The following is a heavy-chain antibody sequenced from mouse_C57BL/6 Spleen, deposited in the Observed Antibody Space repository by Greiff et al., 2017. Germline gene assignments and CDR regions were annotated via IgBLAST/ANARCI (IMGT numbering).Heavy chain of an antibody. D-gene: IGHD2-4*01. V-gene: IGHV1-18*01. J-gene: IGHJ1*03. CDR3: ARWGYDYDWDWYFDV. Sequence: VQLQQSGPELVKPGASVKLPCKASGYTFTDYNMDWVKQSHGKSLAWIGDINPNNGGTIYNQKFKGKATLTVDKSSSTAYMELRSLTSEDTAVYYCARWGYDYDWDWYFDVWGTGTTVTVSS. CDR2: INPNNGGT. CDR1: GYTFTDYN.